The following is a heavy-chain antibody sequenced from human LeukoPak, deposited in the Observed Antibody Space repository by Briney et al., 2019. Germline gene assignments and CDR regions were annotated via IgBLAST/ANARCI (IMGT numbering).Heavy chain of an antibody. CDR1: GDTFTSYY. V-gene: IGHV1-2*02. D-gene: IGHD3-22*01. CDR3: ARDSTTMIVVSEDSQFDP. J-gene: IGHJ5*02. CDR2: INPNSGGT. Sequence: ASVKVSCKASGDTFTSYYMHWVRQAPGQGLEWMGWINPNSGGTNYAQKFQGRVTMTRDTSISTAYMELSRLRSDDTAVYYCARDSTTMIVVSEDSQFDPWGQGTLVTVSS.